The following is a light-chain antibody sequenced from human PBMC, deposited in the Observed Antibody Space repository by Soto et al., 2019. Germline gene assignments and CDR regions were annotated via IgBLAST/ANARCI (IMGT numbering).Light chain of an antibody. CDR3: QQYNVWPLT. Sequence: IVMTQSPATLSVSPGERATLSCRASQSVSSNLAWYQQKPGQTPKLLIYVASTRATGIPARFSGSGSGKEFTLTIRSLQSEDFAVYYCQQYNVWPLTFGGGTKVEFK. V-gene: IGKV3-15*01. J-gene: IGKJ4*01. CDR1: QSVSSN. CDR2: VAS.